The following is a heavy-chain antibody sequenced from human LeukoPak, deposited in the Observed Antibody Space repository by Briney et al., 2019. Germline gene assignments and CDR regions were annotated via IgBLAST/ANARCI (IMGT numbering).Heavy chain of an antibody. CDR2: IYYSGST. V-gene: IGHV4-39*07. D-gene: IGHD4-23*01. J-gene: IGHJ5*02. Sequence: PSETLSLTCTVSGGSISSTSCYWGWIRQPPGKGLEWIGSIYYSGSTYYNPSLKSRVTISVDTSKNQFSLKLSSVTAADTAVYYCARVGTTVVTNWFDPWGQGTLVTVSS. CDR1: GGSISSTSCY. CDR3: ARVGTTVVTNWFDP.